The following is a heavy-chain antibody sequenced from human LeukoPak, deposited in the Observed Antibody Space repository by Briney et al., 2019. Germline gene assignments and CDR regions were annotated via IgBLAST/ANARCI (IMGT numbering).Heavy chain of an antibody. Sequence: GGSLRLSCSASGFTFSSYAMHWVRQAPGKGLEYVSAISSNGGSTYYADSVKGRFTISRDNSKNSLYLQMSSLRAEDTAVYYCVAGYSSSWSYFDYWGQGTLVTVSS. D-gene: IGHD6-13*01. J-gene: IGHJ4*02. CDR1: GFTFSSYA. CDR3: VAGYSSSWSYFDY. V-gene: IGHV3-64D*09. CDR2: ISSNGGST.